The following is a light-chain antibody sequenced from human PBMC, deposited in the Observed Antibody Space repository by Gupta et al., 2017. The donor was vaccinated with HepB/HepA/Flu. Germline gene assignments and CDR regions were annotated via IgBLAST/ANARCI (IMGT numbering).Light chain of an antibody. J-gene: IGKJ1*01. CDR2: KVS. CDR3: MQGASGRWT. Sequence: DVVMPQSPPSLPVTLGQPASIFCTSNQSLLYSDGGTYLNWFQQRPGQSPRSLLYKVSKRDSGGRDRRIGSGSGPEGTRESSRVEADDIGVDYCMQGASGRWTFGQGTKVEIK. V-gene: IGKV2-30*01. CDR1: QSLLYSDGGTY.